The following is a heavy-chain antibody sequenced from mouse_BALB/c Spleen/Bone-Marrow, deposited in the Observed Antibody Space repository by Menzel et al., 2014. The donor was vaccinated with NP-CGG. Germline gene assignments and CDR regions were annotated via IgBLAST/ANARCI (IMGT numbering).Heavy chain of an antibody. V-gene: IGHV1S81*02. D-gene: IGHD2-4*01. Sequence: SGAELVKPGASVKLSCKTSGYTFTNYYIYWVKQRPGQGLEWIGEINPSNGGSNFNEKLKSKATLTVDKSSSTAYMQLSSLTSEDSAVYYCTRSDYYDYQAWFAYWGQGTLVTVSA. CDR3: TRSDYYDYQAWFAY. J-gene: IGHJ3*01. CDR1: GYTFTNYY. CDR2: INPSNGGS.